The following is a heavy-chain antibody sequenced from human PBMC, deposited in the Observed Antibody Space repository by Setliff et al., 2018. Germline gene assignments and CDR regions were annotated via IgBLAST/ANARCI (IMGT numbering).Heavy chain of an antibody. J-gene: IGHJ4*02. CDR1: GGSISSSSYY. Sequence: SETLSLTCTVSGGSISSSSYYWGWIRQPPGKGLEWIGSKYYSGSTYYNPSRKSRVTISVDTSKNQFSLKLSSVIAAATAVYYCARDRTRFTMVRGVIITRAFDYWGQGTLVTVSS. D-gene: IGHD3-10*01. CDR3: ARDRTRFTMVRGVIITRAFDY. CDR2: KYYSGST. V-gene: IGHV4-39*07.